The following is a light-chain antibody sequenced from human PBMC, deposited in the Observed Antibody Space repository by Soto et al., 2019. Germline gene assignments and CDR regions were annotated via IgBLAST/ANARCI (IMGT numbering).Light chain of an antibody. CDR1: QSVSSY. CDR3: HQRSNWPPPLI. Sequence: EIVLTQSPATLSLSPGERATLSCRASQSVSSYLPWYQQKPGHAPRLLIYNASNSATGIPRRVSGSGFGTDFTLTSSSLEPEDVAVDHCHQRSNWPPPLIFGGGTKDQIK. CDR2: NAS. J-gene: IGKJ4*01. V-gene: IGKV3-11*01.